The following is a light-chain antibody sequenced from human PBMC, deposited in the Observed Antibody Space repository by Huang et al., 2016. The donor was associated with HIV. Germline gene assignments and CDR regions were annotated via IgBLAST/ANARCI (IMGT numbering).Light chain of an antibody. CDR2: DAS. J-gene: IGKJ4*01. CDR3: QQRHNWLT. CDR1: QSITKY. V-gene: IGKV3-11*01. Sequence: EIVLTQSPATLSLSPGERATLSCRASQSITKYLAWYQHKPGQAPRLLIYDASTRATGIPGRFSGSGSGTDFTLTISSLEPEDFAVYYCQQRHNWLTFGGGTKVEIK.